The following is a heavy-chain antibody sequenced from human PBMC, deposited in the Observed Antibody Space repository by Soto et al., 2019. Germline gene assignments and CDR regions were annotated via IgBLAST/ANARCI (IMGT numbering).Heavy chain of an antibody. J-gene: IGHJ4*02. CDR1: AYTFTGHY. CDR2: INPNSGGT. V-gene: IGHV1-2*04. Sequence: ASVKVSCKASAYTFTGHYMHWVRQAPGQGLEWMGLINPNSGGTIFAQKFQDWVTMTMDTSISTAYMEVSRLRSDDTAIYYCATVGDSYYFDHWGQGTLVTVSS. D-gene: IGHD3-3*01. CDR3: ATVGDSYYFDH.